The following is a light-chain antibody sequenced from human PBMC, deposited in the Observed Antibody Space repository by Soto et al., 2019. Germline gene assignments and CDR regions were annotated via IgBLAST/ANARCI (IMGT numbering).Light chain of an antibody. CDR2: KSS. CDR3: QQFNTSPWT. V-gene: IGKV1-5*03. Sequence: DIQMTQSPSTLSASVGDGVTITCRASQSVSIWLAWYQQKPGRAPKLLIYKSSILESGVPSRFSGSGSGTEFTLTISSLQPDDFATYYCQQFNTSPWTFGQGTKVDIK. CDR1: QSVSIW. J-gene: IGKJ1*01.